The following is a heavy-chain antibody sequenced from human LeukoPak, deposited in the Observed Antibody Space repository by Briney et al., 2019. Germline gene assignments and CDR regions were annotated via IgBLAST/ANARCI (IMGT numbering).Heavy chain of an antibody. CDR3: ARVYDYVWGSYRSDH. V-gene: IGHV3-48*04. CDR1: GFTFSSYS. J-gene: IGHJ4*02. Sequence: GGSLRLSCAASGFTFSSYSMNWVRQAPGKGLEWVSYISGSGSNIYYADSVKGRFTITRDNAKNSLNLQMNSLRAEDTGVYFCARVYDYVWGSYRSDHWGQGTLVTVSS. CDR2: ISGSGSNI. D-gene: IGHD3-16*02.